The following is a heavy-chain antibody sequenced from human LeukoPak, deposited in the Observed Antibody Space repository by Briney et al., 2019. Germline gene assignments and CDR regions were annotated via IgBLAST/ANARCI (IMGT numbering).Heavy chain of an antibody. Sequence: QAGGSLRLSCAASGFTFSSYAMSWVRQAPGKGLEWVSAISGSGGSTYYADSVKGRFTISRDNSKNTLYLQMNSLKAEDTAVYYCAKEVLSGYDLGYFDYWGQGTLVTVSS. V-gene: IGHV3-23*01. D-gene: IGHD5-12*01. J-gene: IGHJ4*02. CDR2: ISGSGGST. CDR1: GFTFSSYA. CDR3: AKEVLSGYDLGYFDY.